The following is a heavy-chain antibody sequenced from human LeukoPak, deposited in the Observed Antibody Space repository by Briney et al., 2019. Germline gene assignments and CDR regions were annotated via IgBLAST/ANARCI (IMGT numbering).Heavy chain of an antibody. CDR2: ISGSGGST. D-gene: IGHD3-3*01. V-gene: IGHV3-11*04. Sequence: GGSLRLSCAASGFTVSTNYMSWVRQAPGKGLEWVSAISGSGGSTYYADSVKGRFTISRDDAKNSLFLQMNSLRAEDTAVYYCARGEDFWSGTDAFDVWGQGTMVTVSS. CDR1: GFTVSTNY. J-gene: IGHJ3*01. CDR3: ARGEDFWSGTDAFDV.